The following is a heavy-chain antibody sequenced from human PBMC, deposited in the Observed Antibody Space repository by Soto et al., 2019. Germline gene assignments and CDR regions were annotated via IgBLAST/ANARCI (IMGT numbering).Heavy chain of an antibody. Sequence: GGSLRLSCAASGFTVNSNYISWVRQAPGKGLEWISVIYTSGTTYYRDSVKGRFTIFRDDSKNMVNLQMNSLTVAETAVYYCARTILAVISGGYDYYGMDGWGQGTTVTVSS. D-gene: IGHD3-22*01. CDR2: IYTSGTT. V-gene: IGHV3-53*01. J-gene: IGHJ6*01. CDR3: ARTILAVISGGYDYYGMDG. CDR1: GFTVNSNY.